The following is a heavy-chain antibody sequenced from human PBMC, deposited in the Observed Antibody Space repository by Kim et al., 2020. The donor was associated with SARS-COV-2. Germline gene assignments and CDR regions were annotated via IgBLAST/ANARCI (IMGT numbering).Heavy chain of an antibody. D-gene: IGHD3-22*01. CDR2: IYYSGST. CDR1: GGSISSYY. CDR3: ARTSSGDSSGSHWFDY. J-gene: IGHJ5*01. Sequence: SETLSLTCTVSGGSISSYYWSWIRQPPGKGLEWIGYIYYSGSTNYNPSLKSRVTISVDTSKNQFSLKLSSVTAADTAVYYCARTSSGDSSGSHWFDYWGQGTLVTVSS. V-gene: IGHV4-59*01.